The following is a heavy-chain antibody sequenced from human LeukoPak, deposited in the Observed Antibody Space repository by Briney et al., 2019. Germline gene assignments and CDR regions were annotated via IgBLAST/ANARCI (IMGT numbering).Heavy chain of an antibody. CDR3: ARSTLWTFAEWEPYFDY. Sequence: ASVKVSCKASGYTFTSYGISWVRQAPGQGLEWMGWISAYNGNTNYAQKLQGRVTMTTDTSTSTAYMELRSLRSDDTAVYYCARSTLWTFAEWEPYFDYWGQGTLVTVSS. D-gene: IGHD1-26*01. CDR2: ISAYNGNT. J-gene: IGHJ4*02. CDR1: GYTFTSYG. V-gene: IGHV1-18*01.